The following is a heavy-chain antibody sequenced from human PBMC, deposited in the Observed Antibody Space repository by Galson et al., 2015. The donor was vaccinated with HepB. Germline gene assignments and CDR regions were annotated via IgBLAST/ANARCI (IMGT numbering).Heavy chain of an antibody. J-gene: IGHJ2*01. V-gene: IGHV3-74*01. CDR2: IDNDGRTT. CDR3: ARDLTNRTWYFDL. Sequence: SLRLSCAASGFTFSSCWMHWVRQAPGKGLVWVARIDNDGRTTSHVGSVKGRFTISRDNAKNTLYLQMNSLRVEDTAVYYCARDLTNRTWYFDLWGRGTLVTVSS. CDR1: GFTFSSCW. D-gene: IGHD2/OR15-2a*01.